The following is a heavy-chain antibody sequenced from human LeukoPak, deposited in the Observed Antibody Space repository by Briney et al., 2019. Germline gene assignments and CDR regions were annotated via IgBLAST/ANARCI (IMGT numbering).Heavy chain of an antibody. D-gene: IGHD3-10*01. CDR3: ARDYRITMVRGRHWFDP. CDR1: GYTFTGYY. V-gene: IGHV1-2*02. Sequence: AASVKVSCKASGYTFTGYYLHWVRQAPGQGLEWMGCVNPNSGDTNYAQKFQGRVTMTRDTSISTAYMELSRLRSDDTAVYYCARDYRITMVRGRHWFDPWGQGTLVTVSS. CDR2: VNPNSGDT. J-gene: IGHJ5*02.